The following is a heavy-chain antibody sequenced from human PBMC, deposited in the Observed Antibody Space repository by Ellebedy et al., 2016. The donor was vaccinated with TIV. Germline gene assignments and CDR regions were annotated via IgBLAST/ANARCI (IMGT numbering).Heavy chain of an antibody. D-gene: IGHD6-19*01. Sequence: PGGSLRLSCAASGFTFDTYWMHWVRQAPGKGLVWVSRINSDGRITTYADSVKGRFTISRDNAKNTLYLQMNSLRVEDTAVYYCARERVAEAVPFDYWGQGTLVTVSS. CDR3: ARERVAEAVPFDY. J-gene: IGHJ4*02. CDR2: INSDGRIT. V-gene: IGHV3-74*01. CDR1: GFTFDTYW.